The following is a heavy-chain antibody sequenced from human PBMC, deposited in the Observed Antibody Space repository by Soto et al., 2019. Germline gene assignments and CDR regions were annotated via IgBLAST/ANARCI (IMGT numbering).Heavy chain of an antibody. CDR3: ARGSYDYQH. D-gene: IGHD3-3*01. V-gene: IGHV1-69*12. J-gene: IGHJ1*01. CDR2: IIPIFGTA. Sequence: QVQLVQSGAAVKKPGSSVKVSCKASGGTFSSYAISWVRQAPGQGLEWMGGIIPIFGTANYAQKFQGRVTITADESTSTAYMQRSSLRSEDKAVYYCARGSYDYQHWGQGTLVTGSS. CDR1: GGTFSSYA.